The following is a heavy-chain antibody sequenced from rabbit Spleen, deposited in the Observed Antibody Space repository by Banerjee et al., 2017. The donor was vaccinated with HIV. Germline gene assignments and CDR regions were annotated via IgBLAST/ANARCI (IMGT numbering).Heavy chain of an antibody. CDR1: GFSFSSGYD. D-gene: IGHD7-1*01. CDR2: IHTNT. V-gene: IGHV1S40*01. J-gene: IGHJ3*01. CDR3: ARGYAGYGWTTRLNL. Sequence: QQLVESGGGLVKPGASLTLTCKASGFSFSSGYDMCWVRQAPGKGLEWIACIHTNTYYASWAKGRFTISKTSSTTVTLQMTSLTAADTATYFCARGYAGYGWTTRLNLWGPGTLVTVS.